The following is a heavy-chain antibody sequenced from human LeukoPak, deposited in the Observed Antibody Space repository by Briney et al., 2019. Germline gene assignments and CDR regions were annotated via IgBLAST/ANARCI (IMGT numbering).Heavy chain of an antibody. V-gene: IGHV4-39*07. CDR1: GGSISSSSYY. CDR2: IYYGGST. J-gene: IGHJ3*02. CDR3: ARESYSSTWYAFDI. D-gene: IGHD6-13*01. Sequence: SETLSLTCTVSGGSISSSSYYWGWIRQPPGKGLEWIGSIYYGGSTYYNPSLKSRVTISVDTSKKQFSLKLSSVTAADTAVYYCARESYSSTWYAFDIWGQGTMVTVSS.